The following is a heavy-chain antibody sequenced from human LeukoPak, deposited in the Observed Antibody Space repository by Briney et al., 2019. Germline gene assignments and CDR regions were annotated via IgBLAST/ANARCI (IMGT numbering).Heavy chain of an antibody. V-gene: IGHV7-4-1*02. J-gene: IGHJ6*03. CDR2: INTNTGNP. CDR1: GYTFTSYA. D-gene: IGHD4-17*01. CDR3: AREYGDYGYYHYYMDV. Sequence: GASVKVSCKASGYTFTSYAMNWVRQAPGQGLEWMGWINTNTGNPTYAQGFTGRFVFSLDTSVSTAYLQISSLKAEDTAVYYCAREYGDYGYYHYYMDVWGKGTTVTVSS.